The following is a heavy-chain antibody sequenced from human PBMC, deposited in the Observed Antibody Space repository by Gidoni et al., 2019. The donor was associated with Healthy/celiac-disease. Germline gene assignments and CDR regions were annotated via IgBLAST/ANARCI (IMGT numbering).Heavy chain of an antibody. D-gene: IGHD4-17*01. CDR2: ISSSSSYT. CDR3: ARSNSAVTTLGYFDY. V-gene: IGHV3-11*06. J-gene: IGHJ4*02. CDR1: GFPFSDYY. Sequence: QVQLVESGGGLVKPGGSLRLSCAASGFPFSDYYMSWIRQAPGKGLEWVSYISSSSSYTNYADSVKGRFTISRDNAKNSLYLQMNSLRAEDTAVYYCARSNSAVTTLGYFDYWGQGTLVTVSS.